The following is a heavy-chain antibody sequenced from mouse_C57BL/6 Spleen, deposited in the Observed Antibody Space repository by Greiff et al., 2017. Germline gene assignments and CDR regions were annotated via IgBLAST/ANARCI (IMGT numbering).Heavy chain of an antibody. J-gene: IGHJ3*01. V-gene: IGHV3-6*01. CDR3: ARDLGYGSPAWFAY. CDR2: ISYDGSN. D-gene: IGHD1-1*01. Sequence: ESGPGLVKPSQSLSLTCSVTGYSITSGYYWNWIRQFPGNKLEWMGYISYDGSNNYNPSLKNRISITRDTSKNQFFLKLNSVTTEDTATYYCARDLGYGSPAWFAYWGQGTLVTVSA. CDR1: GYSITSGYY.